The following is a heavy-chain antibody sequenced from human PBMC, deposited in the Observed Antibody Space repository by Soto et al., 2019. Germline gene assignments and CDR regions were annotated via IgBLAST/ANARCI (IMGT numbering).Heavy chain of an antibody. Sequence: SETLSLTCAVYGGSFSGYYWSWIRQPPGKGLEWIGEINHSGSTNYNPSLKSRVTISVDTSKNQFSLKLSSVTAADTAVYYCATQGKYCSGGSCYLPFDYWGQGTLVTVSS. D-gene: IGHD2-15*01. CDR1: GGSFSGYY. CDR3: ATQGKYCSGGSCYLPFDY. J-gene: IGHJ4*02. V-gene: IGHV4-34*01. CDR2: INHSGST.